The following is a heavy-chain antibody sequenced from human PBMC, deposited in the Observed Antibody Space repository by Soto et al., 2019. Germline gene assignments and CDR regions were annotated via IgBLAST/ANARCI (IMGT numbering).Heavy chain of an antibody. CDR2: ISAHNGNT. CDR3: ARGRYGDY. CDR1: GYTFTSYG. J-gene: IGHJ4*02. D-gene: IGHD1-1*01. Sequence: QVHLVQSGAEVKKPGASVKVSCKGSGYTFTSYGITWVRQAPGQGLEWMGWISAHNGNTDYAQRLQGRVAVTRDTSTSTAYMELRSLRSDDTAVYYCARGRYGDYWGQGALVTVSS. V-gene: IGHV1-18*01.